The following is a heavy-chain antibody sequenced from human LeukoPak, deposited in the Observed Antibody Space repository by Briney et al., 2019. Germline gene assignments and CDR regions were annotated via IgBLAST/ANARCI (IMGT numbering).Heavy chain of an antibody. CDR1: GASFSYDY. CDR3: AKGVWAPRFDS. J-gene: IGHJ5*01. Sequence: PETLSLTCAVYGASFSYDYWSWIRQAPGKGLEWIGEINNSGSITYNPSPKSRVTISAEKSKSQFSLRLTSVTAADTAVYYCAKGVWAPRFDSWGQGTLVTVSS. V-gene: IGHV4-34*01. D-gene: IGHD7-27*01. CDR2: INNSGSI.